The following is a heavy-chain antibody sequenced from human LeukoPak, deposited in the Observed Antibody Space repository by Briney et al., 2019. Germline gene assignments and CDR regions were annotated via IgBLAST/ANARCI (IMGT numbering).Heavy chain of an antibody. CDR2: ISSSGSTI. J-gene: IGHJ4*02. V-gene: IGHV3-11*01. Sequence: GGSLRLSCAASGFTFSDYYMSWIRQAPGKGLEWVSYISSSGSTIYYADSVKGRFTISRDNAKNSLYLQMNSLRAEDTAVYYCARDYSLGGYDILIGYYIHWGQGTLVTVSS. D-gene: IGHD3-9*01. CDR1: GFTFSDYY. CDR3: ARDYSLGGYDILIGYYIH.